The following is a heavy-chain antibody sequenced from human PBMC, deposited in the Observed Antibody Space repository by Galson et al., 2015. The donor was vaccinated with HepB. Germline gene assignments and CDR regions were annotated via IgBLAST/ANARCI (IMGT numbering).Heavy chain of an antibody. D-gene: IGHD1-26*01. Sequence: SLRLSCAASGFSFGGCAMNWVRQAPGQGLEWVSYISTGGSTISYADSVKGRLTISRDDADNSLYLHMHSLRADDTAVYYCAREGGSNLWEVWYFDLWGRGTLVAVSS. J-gene: IGHJ2*01. CDR2: ISTGGSTI. V-gene: IGHV3-48*01. CDR1: GFSFGGCA. CDR3: AREGGSNLWEVWYFDL.